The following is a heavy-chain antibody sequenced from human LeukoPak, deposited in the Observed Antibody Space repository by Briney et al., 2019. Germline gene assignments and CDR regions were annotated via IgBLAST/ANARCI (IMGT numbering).Heavy chain of an antibody. CDR1: GFTFSSYA. J-gene: IGHJ4*02. Sequence: GGSLRLSCTASGFTFSSYAMSWVRQAPGKGLEWVSTISASGGSTYFADSVKGRLTISRDNSKNTVFLQMNSLRAEDTAVYYCAPQGDGYNSPFDYWGQGTLVTVSS. V-gene: IGHV3-23*01. CDR3: APQGDGYNSPFDY. CDR2: ISASGGST. D-gene: IGHD5-24*01.